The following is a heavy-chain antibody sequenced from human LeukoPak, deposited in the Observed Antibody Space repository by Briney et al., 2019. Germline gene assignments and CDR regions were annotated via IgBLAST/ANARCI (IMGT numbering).Heavy chain of an antibody. Sequence: PGGSLRLSCAASGFSFSTYWMSWVRQAPGKGLEWVANIKQDGSEKYYVDSAKGRFTISRDNAKNSLYLQMSSLRAEDTAVYYCATDLGSSRPNFWGQGILVTVSS. CDR1: GFSFSTYW. V-gene: IGHV3-7*01. CDR2: IKQDGSEK. CDR3: ATDLGSSRPNF. D-gene: IGHD6-13*01. J-gene: IGHJ4*02.